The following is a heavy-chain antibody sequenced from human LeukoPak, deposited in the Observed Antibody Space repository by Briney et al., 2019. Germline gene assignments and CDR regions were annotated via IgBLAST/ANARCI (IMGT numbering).Heavy chain of an antibody. CDR1: GFTFTSYA. CDR3: AKAHGGSYHSGID. J-gene: IGHJ4*02. V-gene: IGHV3-23*01. D-gene: IGHD1-26*01. Sequence: GEPLRLSCAASGFTFTSYAMNWVRQAPGKGLEWVSGISGSGGSTYYADSVKGRFSISRDNSKNTLYLQLNSLRVEDTAEYYCAKAHGGSYHSGIDWGQGTLVIVSS. CDR2: ISGSGGST.